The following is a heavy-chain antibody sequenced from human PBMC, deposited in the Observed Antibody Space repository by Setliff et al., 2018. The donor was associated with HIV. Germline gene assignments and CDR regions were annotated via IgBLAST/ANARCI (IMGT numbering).Heavy chain of an antibody. CDR3: ARGTVITYFYDSSGSFDY. J-gene: IGHJ4*02. V-gene: IGHV4-34*01. D-gene: IGHD3-22*01. CDR1: GESISGYY. CDR2: VNHSGNT. Sequence: KSSETLSLTCAVYGESISGYYWTWIRQPPGKGLEWIGEVNHSGNTNYNPSLKSRVTISADTSKNQFSLKLTSVTAADTAVYYCARGTVITYFYDSSGSFDYWGQGTLVTVSS.